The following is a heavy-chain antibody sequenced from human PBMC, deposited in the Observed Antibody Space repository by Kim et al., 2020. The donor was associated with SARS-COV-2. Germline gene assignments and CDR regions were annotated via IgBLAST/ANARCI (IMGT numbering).Heavy chain of an antibody. CDR1: GASVITSQYY. V-gene: IGHV4-39*01. Sequence: SETLSLTCNVSGASVITSQYYWAWSRQPPGKGLEWIATLYFGGSTFYNSALKSRVTISVDASKSQFSLTLSSVTVADTAVYYCARRRYDYWSASADEFDYWGQGTLLTVSS. D-gene: IGHD5-12*01. J-gene: IGHJ4*02. CDR2: LYFGGST. CDR3: ARRRYDYWSASADEFDY.